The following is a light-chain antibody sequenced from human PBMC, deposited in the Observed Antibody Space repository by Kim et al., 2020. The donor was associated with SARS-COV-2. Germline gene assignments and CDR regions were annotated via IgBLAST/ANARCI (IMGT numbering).Light chain of an antibody. Sequence: IQMTQSPPTLSASVGDKVSITCRASVVIGAYLAWYQQKPGKAPNLLIYDSSTVVSGVPSRFSGSGFGSVFTLTITDLQPDDLATYYCQQYNTYWSFGQGTKVDIK. CDR3: QQYNTYWS. J-gene: IGKJ1*01. V-gene: IGKV1-5*01. CDR2: DSS. CDR1: VVIGAY.